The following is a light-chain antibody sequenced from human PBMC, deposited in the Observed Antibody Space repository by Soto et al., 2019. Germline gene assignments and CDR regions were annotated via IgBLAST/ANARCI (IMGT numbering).Light chain of an antibody. V-gene: IGLV2-14*01. J-gene: IGLJ1*01. CDR1: SSDVGGYKF. CDR2: DVS. CDR3: SSYTSGSHYV. Sequence: QSLLTQPASVSGSPGQSITISCTGTSSDVGGYKFVSWYQQHPGKAPKFIIYDVSIRPSGVSNRFSGSKSGNTASLTISGLQAEDEADYYCSSYTSGSHYVFGTGTKVTVL.